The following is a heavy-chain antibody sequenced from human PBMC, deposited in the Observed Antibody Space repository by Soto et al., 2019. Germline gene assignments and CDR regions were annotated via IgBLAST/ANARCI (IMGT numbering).Heavy chain of an antibody. V-gene: IGHV3-11*01. J-gene: IGHJ6*02. CDR1: GFIFSDYY. Sequence: QVQLVESGGGLVKPGGSLRLSCAASGFIFSDYYMSWFRQAPGKGPEWVSSITSSSTIYYADSVKGRFTISRDNAKNSLYLQLNSLRVDDTAVYYCATDPDSSGYYGMDVWGQGTTVTVSS. CDR3: ATDPDSSGYYGMDV. CDR2: ITSSSTI. D-gene: IGHD6-19*01.